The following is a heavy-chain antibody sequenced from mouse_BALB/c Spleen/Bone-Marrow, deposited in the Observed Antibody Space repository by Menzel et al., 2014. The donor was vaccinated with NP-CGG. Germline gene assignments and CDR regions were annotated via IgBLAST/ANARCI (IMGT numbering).Heavy chain of an antibody. CDR2: IDPYNGGT. V-gene: IGHV1S135*01. J-gene: IGHJ3*01. CDR1: GYSFTDYN. Sequence: EVQGVESGPELVKPGASVEVSCKASGYSFTDYNMYWVKQSHGKSLEWIGYIDPYNGGTSYNQKFKGKATLAVDKSSSTAFMHLNSLTSEDSAVYYCGLNSLLRPFAYWGQGTLVTVSA. CDR3: GLNSLLRPFAY. D-gene: IGHD1-2*01.